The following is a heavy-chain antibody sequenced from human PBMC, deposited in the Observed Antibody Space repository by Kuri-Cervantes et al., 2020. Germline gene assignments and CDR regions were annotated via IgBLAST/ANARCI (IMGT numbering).Heavy chain of an antibody. CDR3: AKSFGWYFDY. CDR1: GFTFSSYG. D-gene: IGHD6-19*01. V-gene: IGHV3-30*18. J-gene: IGHJ4*02. CDR2: ISYDGSNK. Sequence: GESLKISCAASGFTFSSYGMHWVRQAPGKGLEWVAVISYDGSNKYYADSVKGRFTISRDNAKNSLYLQMNSLRAEDTAVYYCAKSFGWYFDYWGQGTLVTVSS.